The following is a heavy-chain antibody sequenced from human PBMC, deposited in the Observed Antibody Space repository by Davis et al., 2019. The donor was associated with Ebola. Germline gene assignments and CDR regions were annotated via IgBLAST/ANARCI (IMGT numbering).Heavy chain of an antibody. J-gene: IGHJ6*02. CDR3: ARDGDIVVVVAATLYYYYGMDV. CDR2: ISAYNGNT. D-gene: IGHD2-15*01. CDR1: GYTFTSYG. V-gene: IGHV1-18*01. Sequence: ASVKVSCRASGYTFTSYGISWVRQAPGQGLEWMGWISAYNGNTNYAQKLQGRVTMTTDTSTSTAYMELRSLRSDDTAVYYCARDGDIVVVVAATLYYYYGMDVWGQGTTVTVSS.